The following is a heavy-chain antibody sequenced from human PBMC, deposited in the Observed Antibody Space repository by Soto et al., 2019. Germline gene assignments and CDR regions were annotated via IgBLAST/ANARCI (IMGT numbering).Heavy chain of an antibody. CDR3: ARVPGAAAGNYYYYYGMDV. J-gene: IGHJ6*02. CDR1: GYTLTSYYT. Sequence: SVKVSCKAPGYTLTSYYTISWVRQAPGQGLEWMGRIIPILGIANYAQKFQGRVTITADKSTSTAYMELSSLRSEDTAVYYCARVPGAAAGNYYYYYGMDVWGQGTTVTVSS. D-gene: IGHD6-13*01. V-gene: IGHV1-69*02. CDR2: IIPILGIA.